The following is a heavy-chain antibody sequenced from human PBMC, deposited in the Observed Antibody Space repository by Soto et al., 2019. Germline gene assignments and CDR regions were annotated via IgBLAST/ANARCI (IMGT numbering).Heavy chain of an antibody. CDR1: GGSFSGYY. J-gene: IGHJ4*02. CDR3: ARAKLTGLFDY. D-gene: IGHD2-8*02. Sequence: QVQLQQWGAGLLKPSETLSLTCAVYGGSFSGYYWTWIRQPPGTGLEWIGEINHSGSTNYNPSLKSRVTISVCTSKIQFSLKLPSFTAADTAVYSCARAKLTGLFDYWGQGTRVTVSS. CDR2: INHSGST. V-gene: IGHV4-34*01.